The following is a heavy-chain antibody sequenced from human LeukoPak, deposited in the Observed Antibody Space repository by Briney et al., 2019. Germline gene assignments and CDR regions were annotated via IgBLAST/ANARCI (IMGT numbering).Heavy chain of an antibody. CDR1: GFNFDDYV. Sequence: PGGSLRLSCAASGFNFDDYVMSWVRQAPGKGLEWVSGINWNGGSRGYADSVKGRFTISRDNAKNSLYLQMNSLRAEDTALYYCAKVVSGSYWHFDYWGQGTLVTVSS. V-gene: IGHV3-20*04. D-gene: IGHD1-26*01. J-gene: IGHJ4*02. CDR2: INWNGGSR. CDR3: AKVVSGSYWHFDY.